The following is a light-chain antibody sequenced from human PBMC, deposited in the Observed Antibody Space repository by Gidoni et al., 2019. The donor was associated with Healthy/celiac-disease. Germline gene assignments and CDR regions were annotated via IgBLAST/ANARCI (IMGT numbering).Light chain of an antibody. CDR2: DNN. J-gene: IGLJ2*01. V-gene: IGLV1-51*01. Sequence: QSVLTQPPSVSAAPAQKVTISCSGSSSNIGNNYVSWYQQLPGTAPKLLIYDNNKRPSGIPDRFSGSKSGTSATLGITGLQTGDEADYYCGTWDSSLSAGVVFGGGTKLTVL. CDR1: SSNIGNNY. CDR3: GTWDSSLSAGVV.